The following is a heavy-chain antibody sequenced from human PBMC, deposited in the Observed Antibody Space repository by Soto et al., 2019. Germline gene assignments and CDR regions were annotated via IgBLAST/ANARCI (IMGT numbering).Heavy chain of an antibody. CDR3: ARDQGIAVALDY. V-gene: IGHV1-2*04. J-gene: IGHJ4*02. Sequence: QVPLVQSGAEVKKPGASVKVSCKASGYTFTGYYMHWVRQAPGQGLEWMGGINPNSGGTNYAQKFQGWVTMTRDTSISTAYMELTRLRSDDTAVYYCARDQGIAVALDYWGQGTLVTVSS. CDR1: GYTFTGYY. CDR2: INPNSGGT. D-gene: IGHD6-19*01.